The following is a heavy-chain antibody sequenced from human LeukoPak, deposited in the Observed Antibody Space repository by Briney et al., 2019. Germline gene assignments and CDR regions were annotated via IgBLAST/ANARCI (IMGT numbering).Heavy chain of an antibody. J-gene: IGHJ4*02. D-gene: IGHD6-19*01. V-gene: IGHV3-23*01. CDR3: AKWGWLVRSGGTPLDY. Sequence: PGGSLRLSCAASGFTFSSYAMSWVRQAPGKGLEWVSAISGSGGSTYYADSVKGRFTISRDNSKNTLYLQMNSLRAEDTAVYYCAKWGWLVRSGGTPLDYWGQGTLVTVSS. CDR2: ISGSGGST. CDR1: GFTFSSYA.